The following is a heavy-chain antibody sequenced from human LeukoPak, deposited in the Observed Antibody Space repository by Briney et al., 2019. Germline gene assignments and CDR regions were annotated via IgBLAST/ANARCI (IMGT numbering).Heavy chain of an antibody. J-gene: IGHJ4*02. CDR3: ARRPDYGGTPTFDY. Sequence: GGSLRLSCAASGLTVSSNYMSWVRQAPGKGLEWVSVIYSGGSTYYEDSVKGRFIISRDNSKNTLYLQMNSLRVEDTAVYYCARRPDYGGTPTFDYWGQGTLVTVSS. CDR2: IYSGGST. CDR1: GLTVSSNY. V-gene: IGHV3-66*01. D-gene: IGHD4-23*01.